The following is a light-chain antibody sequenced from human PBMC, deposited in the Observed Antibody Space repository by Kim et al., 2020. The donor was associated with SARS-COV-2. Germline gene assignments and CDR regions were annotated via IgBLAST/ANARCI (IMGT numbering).Light chain of an antibody. CDR2: DVT. CDR3: TSYSSTTTIYV. V-gene: IGLV2-14*03. CDR1: NSDVGGFNF. Sequence: QSALTQPASVSGSPGQSITISCTGTNSDVGGFNFVSWYQKHPVKAPKLLIYDVTYRPSGISTRFSGSKSGETASLTISGLQADDEADYFCTSYSSTTTIYVFGTGTKVTVL. J-gene: IGLJ1*01.